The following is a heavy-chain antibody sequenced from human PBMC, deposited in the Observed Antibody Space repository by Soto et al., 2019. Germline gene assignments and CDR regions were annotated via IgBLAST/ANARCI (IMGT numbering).Heavy chain of an antibody. D-gene: IGHD6-6*01. J-gene: IGHJ4*02. CDR1: GGSFSGYY. Sequence: PSETLSLTCAVYGGSFSGYYWSWIRQPPGKGLEWIGEINHSGSTNYNPSLKSRVTISVDTSKNQFSLKLSSVTAADTAVYYCARFIAARGLFDYWGQGTLVTVSS. CDR3: ARFIAARGLFDY. CDR2: INHSGST. V-gene: IGHV4-34*01.